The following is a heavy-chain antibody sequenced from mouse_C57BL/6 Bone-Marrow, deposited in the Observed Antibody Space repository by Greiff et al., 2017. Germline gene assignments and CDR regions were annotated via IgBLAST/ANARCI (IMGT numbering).Heavy chain of an antibody. CDR2: IYPGGGST. Sequence: VQLQQPGAELVKPGASVKMSCKASGYTFTSYWITWEKQRPGQGLEWIGDIYPGGGSTKYNEKFKSKATLTVDTSSSTAYMQLSSLTSEDSAVYYCARGGIDSNYWYFDVWGTGTTVTVSS. CDR3: ARGGIDSNYWYFDV. J-gene: IGHJ1*03. D-gene: IGHD2-5*01. CDR1: GYTFTSYW. V-gene: IGHV1-55*01.